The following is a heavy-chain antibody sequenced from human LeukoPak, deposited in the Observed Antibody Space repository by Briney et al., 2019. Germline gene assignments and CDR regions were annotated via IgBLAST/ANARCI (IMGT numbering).Heavy chain of an antibody. V-gene: IGHV3-66*02. D-gene: IGHD2-15*01. CDR3: ATRYCSSGSCYRGAFDI. J-gene: IGHJ3*02. CDR2: IYSGGDT. CDR1: GFTVSSNY. Sequence: GGSLRLSCAASGFTVSSNYMSWVRQAPGEGLEWVPLIYSGGDTYYADSVKGRFTISRDNSKNTLYLQMDSLRAEDTALYYCATRYCSSGSCYRGAFDIWGQGTMVTVSS.